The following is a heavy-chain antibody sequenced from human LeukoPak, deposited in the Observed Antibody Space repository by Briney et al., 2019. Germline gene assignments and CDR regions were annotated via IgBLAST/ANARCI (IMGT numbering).Heavy chain of an antibody. CDR2: INSDGSST. D-gene: IGHD3-22*01. CDR1: GFTFSTYW. J-gene: IGHJ6*02. CDR3: ARAQYYDSTTAGGMDV. Sequence: GGSLRLSCAASGFTFSTYWMYRVRQAPGKGLVWVSRINSDGSSTKNADSVKGRFATSRDNAKNSLYLQMNSLRAEDTAVYYCARAQYYDSTTAGGMDVWGQGTTVTVSS. V-gene: IGHV3-74*01.